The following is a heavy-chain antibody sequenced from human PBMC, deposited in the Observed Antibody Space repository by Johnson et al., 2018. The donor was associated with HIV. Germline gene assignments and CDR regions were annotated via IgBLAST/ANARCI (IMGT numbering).Heavy chain of an antibody. CDR3: AKSGLFVLVVYAPDVFDI. D-gene: IGHD2-8*02. V-gene: IGHV3-30*02. CDR2: IRYDGSNK. J-gene: IGHJ3*02. CDR1: GFIFTSYG. Sequence: QVQLMESGGGVVQPGGSMRLSCAASGFIFTSYGMHWVRQAPGKGLEWVAFIRYDGSNKYYADSVKGRFTISRDNSKSTLFLLMNSLRAEDTAVYYCAKSGLFVLVVYAPDVFDIWGQGTMVTVSS.